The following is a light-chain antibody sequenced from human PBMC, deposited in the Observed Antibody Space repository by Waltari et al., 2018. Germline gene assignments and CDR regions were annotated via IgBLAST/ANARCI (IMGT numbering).Light chain of an antibody. V-gene: IGKV3-20*01. CDR1: QSISKY. CDR3: QHYESLPVM. CDR2: HAS. J-gene: IGKJ1*01. Sequence: EIVLTQSPGTLSLSPGERATLSCRASQSISKYLAWYQQKPGQAPRLLIYHASSRAAGIPDRFSGSGYGTDFSLTISRLEPEDFAVYYCQHYESLPVMFGQGTKVEIK.